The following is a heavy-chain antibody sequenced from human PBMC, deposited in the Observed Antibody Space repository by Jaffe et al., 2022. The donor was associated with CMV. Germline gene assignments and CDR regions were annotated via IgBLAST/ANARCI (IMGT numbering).Heavy chain of an antibody. J-gene: IGHJ4*02. CDR1: GFTFSTYW. CDR2: INSDGSST. Sequence: EVQLVESGGGLVQPGGSLRLSCAASGFTFSTYWMHWVRQAPGKGLVWVSRINSDGSSTNYADSVKGRFTISRDNAKNTLYLQMNSLRVEDTAVYYCARTVLTTVRNGLDSWGQGTLVTVSS. D-gene: IGHD4-17*01. V-gene: IGHV3-74*01. CDR3: ARTVLTTVRNGLDS.